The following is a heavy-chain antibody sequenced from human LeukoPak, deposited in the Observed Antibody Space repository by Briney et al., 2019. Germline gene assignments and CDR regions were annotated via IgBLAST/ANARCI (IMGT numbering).Heavy chain of an antibody. CDR1: GYTFTGYY. V-gene: IGHV1-2*02. Sequence: AASVKVSFKASGYTFTGYYMHWVRQAPGQGLEWMGWINPNSGGTNYAQKFQGRVTMTRDTSISTAYMELSRLRSDDTAVYYCARVATSTVYYGMDVWGQGTTVTVSS. J-gene: IGHJ6*02. D-gene: IGHD5-12*01. CDR3: ARVATSTVYYGMDV. CDR2: INPNSGGT.